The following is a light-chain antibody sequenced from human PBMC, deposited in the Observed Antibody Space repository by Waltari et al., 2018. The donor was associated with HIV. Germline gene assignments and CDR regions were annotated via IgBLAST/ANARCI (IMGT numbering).Light chain of an antibody. Sequence: QSALTQPAYVSGSPGQSITISCTGTSSDVGSYNVFPWYQQHPGKAPKLMIYEDNKRPSGVSNRFSGSKSGNTASLTISGLQAEDEADYYCCSYTGSTTWVFGGGTKLTVL. V-gene: IGLV2-23*01. CDR2: EDN. CDR3: CSYTGSTTWV. J-gene: IGLJ3*02. CDR1: SSDVGSYNV.